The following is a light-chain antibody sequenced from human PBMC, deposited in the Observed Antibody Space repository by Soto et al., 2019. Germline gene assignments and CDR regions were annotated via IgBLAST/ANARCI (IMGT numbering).Light chain of an antibody. Sequence: DIQMTQSPTSLSASVGDSVTITCRASRGISNYLAWYQQKPGKAPKLLIYAASTLQSGVPSRFSGSGSGTDFTLIISSLQPEDVANYYCQKYNSAPPFGQGTRLDIK. CDR3: QKYNSAPP. V-gene: IGKV1-27*01. CDR1: RGISNY. CDR2: AAS. J-gene: IGKJ5*01.